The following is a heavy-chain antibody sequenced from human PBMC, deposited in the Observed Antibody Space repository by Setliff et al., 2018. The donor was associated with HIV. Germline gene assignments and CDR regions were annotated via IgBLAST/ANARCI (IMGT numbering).Heavy chain of an antibody. CDR1: GFTFGDYV. J-gene: IGHJ4*02. D-gene: IGHD7-27*01. V-gene: IGHV3-49*03. CDR3: TRSNWGFDY. Sequence: GSLRLSCITSGFTFGDYVMSWFRQAPGKGLEWVGFIRSKAHGGTTEYAASVEVRFIISRDDSKSIAYLQMNSLKTEDTAVYYCTRSNWGFDYWGQGTLVTVSS. CDR2: IRSKAHGGTT.